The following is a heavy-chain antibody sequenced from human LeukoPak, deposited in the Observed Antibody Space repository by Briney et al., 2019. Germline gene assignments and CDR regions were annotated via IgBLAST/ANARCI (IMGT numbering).Heavy chain of an antibody. Sequence: GASVKVSCKASGYTFTSYGISWVRQAPGQGLEWMGWISAYNGSTNYAQKLQGRVTMTTDTSTSTAYMELRSLRSDDTAVYYCARGRPGSVRAPTNYWGQGTLVTVSS. J-gene: IGHJ4*02. D-gene: IGHD1-14*01. V-gene: IGHV1-18*01. CDR1: GYTFTSYG. CDR2: ISAYNGST. CDR3: ARGRPGSVRAPTNY.